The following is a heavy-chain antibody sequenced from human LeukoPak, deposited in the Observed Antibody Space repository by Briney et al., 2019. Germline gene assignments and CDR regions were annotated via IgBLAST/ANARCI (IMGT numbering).Heavy chain of an antibody. CDR3: ARGPQYGSDWNFRRVIDY. D-gene: IGHD6-19*01. CDR1: GYTFTDYY. CDR2: INPHSGGT. V-gene: IGHV1-2*02. J-gene: IGHJ4*02. Sequence: GASVKVSCKASGYTFTDYYTHWVRQAPGQGLEWMGWINPHSGGTSYAQKFQGRVTMTRDTSISTAYMELTRLTSDDTGVYYCARGPQYGSDWNFRRVIDYWAREPWSPSPQ.